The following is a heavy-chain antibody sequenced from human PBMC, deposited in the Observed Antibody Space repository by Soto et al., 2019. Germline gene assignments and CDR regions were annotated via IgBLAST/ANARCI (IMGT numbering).Heavy chain of an antibody. J-gene: IGHJ5*02. CDR2: AYPHAATT. CDR3: ARERDRAYGLDP. CDR1: GYIFTSYY. Sequence: QAQVVQSGAEARAPGASVKVSCKASGYIFTSYYIHWVRQAPGQGLEYLGVAYPHAATTYVAQKCQGRITVTMDSTTRTVDMELTSLTPEDTAVYYCARERDRAYGLDPWGQGTVVTVSS. V-gene: IGHV1-46*03.